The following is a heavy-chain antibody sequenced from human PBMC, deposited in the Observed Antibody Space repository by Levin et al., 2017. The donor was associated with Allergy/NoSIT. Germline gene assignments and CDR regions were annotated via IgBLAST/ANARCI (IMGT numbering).Heavy chain of an antibody. CDR2: IYYSGST. Sequence: SQTLSLTCTVSGDSISGYYWSWIRQPPGKGLEWIGYIYYSGSTNYNPSLESRVSISVDTSKNQFSLKLSSVTAADTAMYYCARAGYCSGGSCFDRGDSFDYWGQGTLVTVSS. V-gene: IGHV4-59*01. D-gene: IGHD2-15*01. CDR1: GDSISGYY. CDR3: ARAGYCSGGSCFDRGDSFDY. J-gene: IGHJ4*02.